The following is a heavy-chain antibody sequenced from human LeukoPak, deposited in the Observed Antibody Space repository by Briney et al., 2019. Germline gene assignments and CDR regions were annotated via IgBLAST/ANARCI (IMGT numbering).Heavy chain of an antibody. CDR3: AREHYGSASDY. D-gene: IGHD3-10*01. CDR2: INHSGST. Sequence: WIGEINHSGSTNYNPSLKSQVTISVDTSKNQFSLKLSSVTAADTAVYYCAREHYGSASDYWGQGTLXTVSS. V-gene: IGHV4-34*01. J-gene: IGHJ4*02.